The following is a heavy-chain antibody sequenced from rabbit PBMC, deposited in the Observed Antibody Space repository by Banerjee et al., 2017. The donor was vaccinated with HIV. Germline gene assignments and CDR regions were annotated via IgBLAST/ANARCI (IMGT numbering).Heavy chain of an antibody. CDR1: TFTISSVYW. CDR3: ARDLAGVIGWNFNL. CDR2: IYAGSSGST. J-gene: IGHJ4*01. Sequence: QSLEESGGGLVKPGTSLTLTCTASTFTISSVYWICWVRQAPGKGLEWIACIYAGSSGSTYYATWAKGRFTISKTSSTTVTLQMTSLTAADTASYFCARDLAGVIGWNFNLWGQGTLVTVS. D-gene: IGHD4-1*01. V-gene: IGHV1S40*01.